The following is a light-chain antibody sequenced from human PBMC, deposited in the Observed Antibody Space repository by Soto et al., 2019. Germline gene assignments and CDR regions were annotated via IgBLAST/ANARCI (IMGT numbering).Light chain of an antibody. CDR3: CSCAGSFRV. CDR1: PIVVGYNY. J-gene: IGLJ3*02. Sequence: QSVLTQPPSLSGSPGQSVTISCTGAPIVVGYNYISWYQQYPGEVPKVIVFDVSERPSGVPDRFSGSKSGDTASLTISGLQAEDEATYYCCSCAGSFRVFGGGTKVTVL. CDR2: DVS. V-gene: IGLV2-11*01.